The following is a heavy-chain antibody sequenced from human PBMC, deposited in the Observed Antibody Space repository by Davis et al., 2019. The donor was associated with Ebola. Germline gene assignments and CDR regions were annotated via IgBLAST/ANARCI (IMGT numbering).Heavy chain of an antibody. Sequence: GESLKISCAASGFTFSSYGMHWVRQAPGKGLEWVAVISYDGSEKYYVDSVKGRFTISRDNAKNSLYLQMNSLRAEDTAVYYCARDRQWLASSHFDYWGQGTLVTVSS. D-gene: IGHD6-19*01. CDR2: ISYDGSEK. CDR1: GFTFSSYG. J-gene: IGHJ4*02. V-gene: IGHV3-30*03. CDR3: ARDRQWLASSHFDY.